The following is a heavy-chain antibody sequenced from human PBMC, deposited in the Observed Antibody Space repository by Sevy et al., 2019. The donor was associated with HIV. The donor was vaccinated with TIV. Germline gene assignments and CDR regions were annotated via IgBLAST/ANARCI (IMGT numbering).Heavy chain of an antibody. Sequence: GGSLRLSCAASGFSFSVYWMSWVRQAPGKGLEWVATLKQDGCEKYYVDSVKGRFTISRDNAKNSLYLQMNSLRAEDTAVYYCVREGVGGYSYSLDCWGQGTLVTVSS. D-gene: IGHD5-18*01. CDR2: LKQDGCEK. CDR3: VREGVGGYSYSLDC. J-gene: IGHJ4*02. CDR1: GFSFSVYW. V-gene: IGHV3-7*01.